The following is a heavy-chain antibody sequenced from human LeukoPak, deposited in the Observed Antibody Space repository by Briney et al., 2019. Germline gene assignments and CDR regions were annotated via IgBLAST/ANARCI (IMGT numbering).Heavy chain of an antibody. Sequence: ASVKVSCKASGYTFTSYYMHWVRQAPGQGLEWMGIINPSGGSTSYAQKFQGRVTMTRDTSTSTVYMELSSLRSEDTAVYYCARPSGGSGDYYYMDVWGKGTTVTISS. CDR2: INPSGGST. D-gene: IGHD3-10*01. CDR1: GYTFTSYY. J-gene: IGHJ6*03. CDR3: ARPSGGSGDYYYMDV. V-gene: IGHV1-46*01.